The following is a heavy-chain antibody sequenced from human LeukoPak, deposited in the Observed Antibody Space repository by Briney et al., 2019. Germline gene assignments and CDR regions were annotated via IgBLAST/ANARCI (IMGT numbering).Heavy chain of an antibody. CDR2: IYSGGST. D-gene: IGHD7-27*01. V-gene: IGHV3-66*01. Sequence: GGSLRPSCAASGFTVSSNYMSWVRQAPGKGLEWVSVIYSGGSTYYADSVKGRFTISRDNSKNTLYLQMNSLRAEDTAVYYCARGFNWGSYYFDYWGQGTLVTVSS. CDR1: GFTVSSNY. CDR3: ARGFNWGSYYFDY. J-gene: IGHJ4*02.